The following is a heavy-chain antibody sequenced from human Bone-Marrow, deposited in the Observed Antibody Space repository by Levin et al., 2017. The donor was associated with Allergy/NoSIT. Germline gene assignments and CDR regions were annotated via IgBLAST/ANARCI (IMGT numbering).Heavy chain of an antibody. V-gene: IGHV3-53*01. CDR1: GFTVSSNY. CDR2: IYSGGST. Sequence: GGSLRLSCAASGFTVSSNYMSWVRQAPGKGLEWVSVIYSGGSTYYADSVKGRFTISRDNSKNTLYLQMNSLRAEDTAVYYCAREGASGGNGMDVWGQGTTVTVSS. D-gene: IGHD3-10*01. CDR3: AREGASGGNGMDV. J-gene: IGHJ6*02.